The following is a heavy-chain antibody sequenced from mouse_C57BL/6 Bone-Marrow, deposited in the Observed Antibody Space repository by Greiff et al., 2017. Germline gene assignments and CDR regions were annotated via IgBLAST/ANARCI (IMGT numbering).Heavy chain of an antibody. CDR1: GFTFSSYG. CDR3: ARHDYSWFAY. CDR2: ISSGGSYT. J-gene: IGHJ3*01. D-gene: IGHD2-4*01. V-gene: IGHV5-6*01. Sequence: EVQLVESGGDLVKPGGSLKLSCAASGFTFSSYGMSWVRRTPDKRLEWVATISSGGSYTYYPDSVKGRFTITRDNAKNTLYLQMSSLKSEDAAMYYCARHDYSWFAYWGQGTLVTVSA.